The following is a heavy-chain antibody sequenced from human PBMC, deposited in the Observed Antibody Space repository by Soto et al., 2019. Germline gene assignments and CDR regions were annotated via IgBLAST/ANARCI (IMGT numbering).Heavy chain of an antibody. CDR1: GDSVSSDNAV. Sequence: PSQTLSLPCGISGDSVSSDNAVWNWIRQSPSRGLEWLGRTWYRSQWYADYAVSVRSRITINPDTSKNQFSLQLNSVTPEDMAVYYCAGEATIVRGIINHIDYWGQGVLVTVSS. CDR2: TWYRSQWYA. CDR3: AGEATIVRGIINHIDY. J-gene: IGHJ4*02. D-gene: IGHD3-10*01. V-gene: IGHV6-1*01.